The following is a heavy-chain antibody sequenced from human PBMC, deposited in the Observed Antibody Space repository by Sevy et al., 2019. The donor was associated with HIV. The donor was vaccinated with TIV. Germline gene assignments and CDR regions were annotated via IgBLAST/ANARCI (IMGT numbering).Heavy chain of an antibody. CDR2: IYDSGST. D-gene: IGHD6-13*01. J-gene: IGHJ6*02. V-gene: IGHV4-39*01. CDR1: GCSISSSSYY. Sequence: SETLSLTCTVSGCSISSSSYYWDWIRQPPGKGLEWIGSIYDSGSTYYNPSLKSRVTISVDTSKNQFSLTLSSVTAADTAVYYCARHPGIREVYYYYGMDVWGQGTTVTVSS. CDR3: ARHPGIREVYYYYGMDV.